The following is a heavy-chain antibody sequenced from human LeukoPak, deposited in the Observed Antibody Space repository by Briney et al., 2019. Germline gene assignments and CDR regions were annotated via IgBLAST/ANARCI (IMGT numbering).Heavy chain of an antibody. Sequence: ASVKVSCKASGYTFTSYAMNWVRQAPGQGLEWMGWINPNSGGTNYAQKFQGRVTMTRDTSISTAYMELSRLRSDDTAVYYCARMSGYSYGSGYWGQGTLVTVSS. D-gene: IGHD5-18*01. V-gene: IGHV1-2*02. CDR1: GYTFTSYA. J-gene: IGHJ4*02. CDR3: ARMSGYSYGSGY. CDR2: INPNSGGT.